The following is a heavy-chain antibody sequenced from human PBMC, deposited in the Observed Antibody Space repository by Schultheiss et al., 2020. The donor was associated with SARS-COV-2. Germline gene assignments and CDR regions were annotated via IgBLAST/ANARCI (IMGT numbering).Heavy chain of an antibody. CDR2: INHSGRT. D-gene: IGHD4-17*01. Sequence: SETLSLTCAVYGGSFSGYYWSWIRQPPGKGLEWIGEINHSGRTNYNPSLKSRVTISVDTSMNHFSLKLSSVTAADTAVYYCARDRHDYGDYYYGMDVWGQGTTVTVSS. CDR3: ARDRHDYGDYYYGMDV. V-gene: IGHV4-34*01. CDR1: GGSFSGYY. J-gene: IGHJ6*02.